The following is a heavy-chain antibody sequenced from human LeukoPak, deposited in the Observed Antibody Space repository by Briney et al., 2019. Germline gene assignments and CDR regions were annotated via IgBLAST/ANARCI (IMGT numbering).Heavy chain of an antibody. V-gene: IGHV3-21*01. CDR2: ISSSSSYI. Sequence: GGSLRLSCAASGFTFSSYSMNWVRQAPGKGLEWVSSISSSSSYIYYAGSGKVRFTISSDNAKNSLYLQMNSLKAEDTAVYYCAGKVVAAEYWGQGTLVTVSS. CDR3: AGKVVAAEY. J-gene: IGHJ4*02. CDR1: GFTFSSYS. D-gene: IGHD2-15*01.